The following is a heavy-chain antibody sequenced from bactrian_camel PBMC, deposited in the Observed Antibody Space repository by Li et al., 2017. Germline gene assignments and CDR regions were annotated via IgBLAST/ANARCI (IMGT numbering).Heavy chain of an antibody. Sequence: HVQLVESGGGSVQAGGSLRLSREISLYIYSSYCMGWFRQAPGKEREAVAAHYTGTATTYVADSVKGRFAISEDNAKNVLYLQMNNLQPEDTAMYYCAARQPCRVWLGYEDPGEYNIWGQGTQVTVS. CDR2: HYTGTATT. CDR3: AARQPCRVWLGYEDPGEYNI. D-gene: IGHD5*01. J-gene: IGHJ4*01. CDR1: LYIYSSYC. V-gene: IGHV3S1*01.